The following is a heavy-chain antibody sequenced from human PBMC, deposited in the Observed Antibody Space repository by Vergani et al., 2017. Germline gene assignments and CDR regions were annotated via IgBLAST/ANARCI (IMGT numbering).Heavy chain of an antibody. CDR1: GGSISSYY. V-gene: IGHV4-59*08. CDR2: IYYSGST. Sequence: QVQLQESGPGLVKPSETLSLPCTVSGGSISSYYWSWIRQPPGKGLEWIGYIYYSGSTNYNPSLKSRVTISVDTSKNQFSLKLSSVTAADTAVYYCTRHGYSSSQGSWVNWFDPWGQGTLVTVSS. CDR3: TRHGYSSSQGSWVNWFDP. J-gene: IGHJ5*02. D-gene: IGHD6-6*01.